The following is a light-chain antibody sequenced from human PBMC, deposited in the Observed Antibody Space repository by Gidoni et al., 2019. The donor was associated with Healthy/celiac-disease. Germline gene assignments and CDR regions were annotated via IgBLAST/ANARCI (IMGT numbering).Light chain of an antibody. CDR2: WAS. CDR1: QSVLYSSNNKNY. V-gene: IGKV4-1*01. CDR3: QQYYSTPH. Sequence: DIVMTQSPDSLAVSLGERATINCKSSQSVLYSSNNKNYLAWYQQKPGQPPKLLIYWASTRESGVPDRFSGSGSGTDFTLTISSLQAEDVAVYYCQQYYSTPHFGPXTKVEIK. J-gene: IGKJ3*01.